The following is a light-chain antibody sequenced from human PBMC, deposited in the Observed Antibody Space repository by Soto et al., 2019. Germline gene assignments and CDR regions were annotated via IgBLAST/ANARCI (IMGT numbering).Light chain of an antibody. Sequence: DVVLTQSPLSSPVTLGQPASISCRSSQSLVYSAGNTYLSWLHQRPGQPPRLLIDKVSNRLSGVPDRLSGSGTGTDFTLKISRVEAADVGVYYCMQLSHVPFTFGQGTKLE. CDR2: KVS. J-gene: IGKJ2*01. CDR3: MQLSHVPFT. CDR1: QSLVYSAGNTY. V-gene: IGKV2-24*01.